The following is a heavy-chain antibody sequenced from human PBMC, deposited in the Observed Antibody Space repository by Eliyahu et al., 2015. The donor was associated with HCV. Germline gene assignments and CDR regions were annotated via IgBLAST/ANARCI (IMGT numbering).Heavy chain of an antibody. V-gene: IGHV5-51*01. CDR1: GYSFTSYW. Sequence: EVQLVQSGAEVKKPGESLKISCKGSGYSFTSYWIGWVRQMPGKGLEWMGIIYPGDSDTRYSPSFQGQVTISADKSISTAYLHWSSLKASDTAMYYCARRRQLGGELELLQNWFDPWGQGTLVTVSS. CDR3: ARRRQLGGELELLQNWFDP. D-gene: IGHD1-7*01. CDR2: IYPGDSDT. J-gene: IGHJ5*02.